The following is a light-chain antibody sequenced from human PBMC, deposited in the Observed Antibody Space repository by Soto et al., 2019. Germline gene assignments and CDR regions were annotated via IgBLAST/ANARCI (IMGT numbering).Light chain of an antibody. CDR2: LEGSGSF. CDR3: ETWDINTHVV. V-gene: IGLV4-60*02. Sequence: QSALTQSSSASASLGSSVKLTCTLSSGHSSYIIAWHQQQPGKAPRYLMNLEGSGSFNKGSGVPDRFSGSSSGADRYLTISNLQFEDEADYYCETWDINTHVVFGGGTQLTVL. J-gene: IGLJ2*01. CDR1: SGHSSYI.